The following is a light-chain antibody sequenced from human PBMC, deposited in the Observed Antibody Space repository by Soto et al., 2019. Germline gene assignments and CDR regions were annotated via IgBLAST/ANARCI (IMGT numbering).Light chain of an antibody. Sequence: DVQLTQSPSSLSASVGDRVIITCRASQGISRWLAWYQQKPEKAPKSLIYAASTLQSGVPSRFSGSGSGAHFTLTISSLQPEDVATYYCQQYGSFPPTFGRGTKVEI. CDR1: QGISRW. J-gene: IGKJ1*01. CDR3: QQYGSFPPT. V-gene: IGKV1D-16*01. CDR2: AAS.